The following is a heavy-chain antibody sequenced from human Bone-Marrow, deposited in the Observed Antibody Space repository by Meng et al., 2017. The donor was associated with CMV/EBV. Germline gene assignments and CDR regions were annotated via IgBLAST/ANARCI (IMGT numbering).Heavy chain of an antibody. D-gene: IGHD1-26*01. CDR2: INPNSGGT. V-gene: IGHV1-2*02. J-gene: IGHJ5*02. Sequence: ASVKVSCKASGYTFTGHYMHWVRQAPGQGLEWMGWINPNSGGTNYAQKFQGRVTMTRDTSISTAYMELSRLRSDDTAVYYCAREGGSGSYGLNWFDPWGQGTLVTVSS. CDR1: GYTFTGHY. CDR3: AREGGSGSYGLNWFDP.